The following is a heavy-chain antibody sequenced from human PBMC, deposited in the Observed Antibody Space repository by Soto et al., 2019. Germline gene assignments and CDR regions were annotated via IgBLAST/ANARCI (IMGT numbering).Heavy chain of an antibody. CDR2: IKQDGNEK. Sequence: EVQLVDSGGALVQPGESLRLSCAASGFTFSDYLMTWVRQAPGKGLEWVATIKQDGNEKYYVDSAKGRFTISRDNAKNSLYRQLNALRAEDTAVYYCAIGHWLGKWGQGTLVTVSS. V-gene: IGHV3-7*01. CDR3: AIGHWLGK. J-gene: IGHJ4*02. CDR1: GFTFSDYL. D-gene: IGHD6-19*01.